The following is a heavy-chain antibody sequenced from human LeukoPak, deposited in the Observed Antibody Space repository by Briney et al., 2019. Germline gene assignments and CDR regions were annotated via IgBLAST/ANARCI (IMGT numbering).Heavy chain of an antibody. V-gene: IGHV1-46*01. CDR1: GYTFTSYY. J-gene: IGHJ4*02. CDR3: ARAYYYDSGNYPFDY. Sequence: SVKLSCKASGYTFTSYYMHWARQAPGQGLEWMGIINPSGGSTSYAQKFQGRVRFTADESTSTAYMELSSLRSEDTAVYYCARAYYYDSGNYPFDYWGQGTLVTVSS. CDR2: INPSGGST. D-gene: IGHD3-10*01.